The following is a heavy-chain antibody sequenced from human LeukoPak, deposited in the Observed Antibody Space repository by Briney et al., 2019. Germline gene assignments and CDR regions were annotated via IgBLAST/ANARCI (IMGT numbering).Heavy chain of an antibody. CDR3: ARGPYSSSWYSLRYYYYYMDV. V-gene: IGHV1-8*01. CDR2: MNPNSGNT. J-gene: IGHJ6*03. Sequence: ASVKVSCKASGYTFTSYDINWVRQATGQGLEWMGWMNPNSGNTGYAQKFQGRVTMTRNTSISTACMELNSLRSEDTAVYYCARGPYSSSWYSLRYYYYYMDVWGKGTTVTVSS. CDR1: GYTFTSYD. D-gene: IGHD6-13*01.